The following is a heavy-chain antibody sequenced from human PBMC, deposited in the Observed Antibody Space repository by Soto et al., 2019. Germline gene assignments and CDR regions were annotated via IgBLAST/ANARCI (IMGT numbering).Heavy chain of an antibody. CDR2: IYHSGST. D-gene: IGHD2-2*01. V-gene: IGHV4-4*02. CDR3: ARVGVCSSTSCAYYYYYGMDV. Sequence: LSLTCAVSGGSISSSNWWSWVRQPPGKGLEWIGEIYHSGSTNYNPSLKSRVTISVDKSKNQFSLKLSSVTAADTAVYYCARVGVCSSTSCAYYYYYGMDVWGQGTTVTVSS. J-gene: IGHJ6*02. CDR1: GGSISSSNW.